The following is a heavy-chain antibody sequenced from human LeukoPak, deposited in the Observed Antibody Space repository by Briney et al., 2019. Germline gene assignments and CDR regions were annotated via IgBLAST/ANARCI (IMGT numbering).Heavy chain of an antibody. Sequence: GASVKVSCKASGYTFTSYDINWVRQATGQGLEWMGWMNPNSGNTGYAQKFQGRVTMTRNTSISTAYMELSSLRSEDTAVYYCARGGVEMVTIFNWFDPWGQGTLVTVSS. CDR1: GYTFTSYD. CDR2: MNPNSGNT. D-gene: IGHD5-24*01. V-gene: IGHV1-8*01. CDR3: ARGGVEMVTIFNWFDP. J-gene: IGHJ5*02.